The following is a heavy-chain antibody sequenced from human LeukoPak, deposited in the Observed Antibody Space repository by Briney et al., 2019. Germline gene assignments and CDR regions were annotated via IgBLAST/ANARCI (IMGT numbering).Heavy chain of an antibody. CDR2: IYSGGST. V-gene: IGHV3-53*01. CDR1: GFTFSSYS. J-gene: IGHJ4*02. Sequence: GGSLRLSCAASGFTFSSYSMNWVRQAPGKGLEWVSVIYSGGSTYYADSVKGRFTISRDNSKNTLYLQMNSLRAEGTAVYYCARVLDYWGQGTLVTVSS. CDR3: ARVLDY.